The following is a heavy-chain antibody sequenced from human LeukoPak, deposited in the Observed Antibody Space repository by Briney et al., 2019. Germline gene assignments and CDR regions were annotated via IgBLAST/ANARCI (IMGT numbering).Heavy chain of an antibody. CDR1: GFTPNKYW. J-gene: IGHJ5*02. V-gene: IGHV3-74*01. CDR2: STGDRSEI. D-gene: IGHD4-17*01. Sequence: PRRTLRLSCEASGFTPNKYWMHWVRQAPRKGRVWVARSTGDRSEIAYAESVKGRFTVSRDDAKNKLFLKMNSLRVEDTAVYYCARDAYTTTCNWLDPWGQGTLVTVSS. CDR3: ARDAYTTTCNWLDP.